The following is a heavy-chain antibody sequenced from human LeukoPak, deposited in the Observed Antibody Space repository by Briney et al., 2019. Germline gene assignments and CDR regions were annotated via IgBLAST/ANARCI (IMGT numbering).Heavy chain of an antibody. J-gene: IGHJ4*02. V-gene: IGHV3-74*01. CDR3: ARGTYYGSFDL. D-gene: IGHD4-17*01. CDR1: GFTFSSYW. CDR2: ISGDGSTT. Sequence: GGSLRLSCAASGFTFSSYWMHWVPQAPGKGLVWVSRISGDGSTTSYADSVKGRFTISRDNAKNTLHLQMNSLRVEDTSVYYCARGTYYGSFDLWGQGTLVTVSS.